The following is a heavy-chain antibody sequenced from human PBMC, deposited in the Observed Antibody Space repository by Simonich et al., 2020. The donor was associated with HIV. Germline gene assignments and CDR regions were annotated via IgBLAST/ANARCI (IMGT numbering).Heavy chain of an antibody. CDR1: GGSFRGYC. CDR3: AGSVADIVAAGFGF. CDR2: IHHIEGT. D-gene: IGHD5-12*01. J-gene: IGHJ4*02. V-gene: IGHV4-34*01. Sequence: QVQLQQWGAGLLKPSETLSLTYAVYGGSFRGYCWSWIRQPPGKGLEWIGEIHHIEGTNTTPSLKSRVTISVDTSKNKFSLKWRSVTAADTAVYYCAGSVADIVAAGFGFWGQGTLVTVSS.